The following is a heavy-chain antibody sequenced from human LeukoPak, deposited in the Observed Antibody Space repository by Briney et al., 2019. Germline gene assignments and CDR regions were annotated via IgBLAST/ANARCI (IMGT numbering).Heavy chain of an antibody. D-gene: IGHD5-12*01. CDR1: GFTFSSYS. V-gene: IGHV3-21*01. J-gene: IGHJ4*02. CDR2: ISSSSSYI. Sequence: PGGSLRLSCAASGFTFSSYSMNWVRQAPGKGLEWVSSISSSSSYIYYADSVKGRFTISRDNAKNSLYLQMNSLRAEDTAVYYCARGIYSGHDAPDYWGQGTLVTVSS. CDR3: ARGIYSGHDAPDY.